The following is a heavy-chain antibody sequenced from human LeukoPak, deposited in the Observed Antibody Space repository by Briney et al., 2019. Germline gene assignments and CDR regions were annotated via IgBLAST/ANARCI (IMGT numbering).Heavy chain of an antibody. CDR2: IGTLADT. D-gene: IGHD6-19*01. Sequence: GGSLRLSCAAYGLTFSSHDMHWVRHVTGKGLEWVSAIGTLADTFYSDSVKGRFTISSTNAKNSLYLQMNSLRAGDTALYYWATGRSRGWSYVFDIWGRGTMVSVCS. CDR3: ATGRSRGWSYVFDI. J-gene: IGHJ3*02. CDR1: GLTFSSHD. V-gene: IGHV3-13*01.